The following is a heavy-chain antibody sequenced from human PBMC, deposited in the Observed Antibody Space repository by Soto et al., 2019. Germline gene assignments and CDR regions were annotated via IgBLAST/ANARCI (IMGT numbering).Heavy chain of an antibody. CDR3: ARVWEAVARD. V-gene: IGHV1-46*01. D-gene: IGHD6-19*01. J-gene: IGHJ4*02. CDR1: GYTFTSYY. CDR2: ITPSGGST. Sequence: QEQLVQSGAEVKKPGASVKVSCKASGYTFTSYYMHWVRQAPGQGLEWMGIITPSGGSTSYAQKFPGRVTMTRDTSTSTVYMELSSLRSEDTAVYYCARVWEAVARDWGQGTLVTVSS.